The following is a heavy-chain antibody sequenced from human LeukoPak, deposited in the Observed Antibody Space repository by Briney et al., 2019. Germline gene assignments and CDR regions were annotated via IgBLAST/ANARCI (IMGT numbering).Heavy chain of an antibody. CDR3: ARARPGYSSSWYWFDP. V-gene: IGHV4-34*01. D-gene: IGHD6-13*01. CDR2: INHSGST. Sequence: SETLSLTCAVYGGSFSGYYWSWIRQPPGKGLEWSGEINHSGSTNYNPSLKSRVTISVDTSKNQFSLKLSSVTAADTAVYYCARARPGYSSSWYWFDPWGQGTLVTVSS. J-gene: IGHJ5*02. CDR1: GGSFSGYY.